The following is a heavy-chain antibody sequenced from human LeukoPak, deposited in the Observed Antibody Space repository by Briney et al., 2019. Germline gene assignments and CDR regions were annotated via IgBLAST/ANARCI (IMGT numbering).Heavy chain of an antibody. D-gene: IGHD3-10*02. CDR2: VSSSSSYI. CDR1: GITFISYS. CDR3: AELGITMIGGV. V-gene: IGHV3-21*01. Sequence: GGSLRLSYAASGITFISYSTKWVRQAPGKGLEWVSSVSSSSSYIYYADSVKGRFTISRDNAKNSLYLQMNSLRAEDTAVYYCAELGITMIGGVWGKGTTVTISS. J-gene: IGHJ6*04.